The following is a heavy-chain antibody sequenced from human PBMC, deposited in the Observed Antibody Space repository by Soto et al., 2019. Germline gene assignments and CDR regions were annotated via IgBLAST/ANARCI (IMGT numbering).Heavy chain of an antibody. CDR2: IIGSGGSA. J-gene: IGHJ6*01. Sequence: EVRLLESGGGLVQPGGPLRLSCAASGFTFSSYAMSWVRQAPGKGLEWASTIIGSGGSANNADSVKGRFTISRDSSKNTLYLQMNSLRADDTAVYYCARHILITILGYYYGMDVWGQGTTVTVSS. CDR1: GFTFSSYA. D-gene: IGHD3-9*01. CDR3: ARHILITILGYYYGMDV. V-gene: IGHV3-23*01.